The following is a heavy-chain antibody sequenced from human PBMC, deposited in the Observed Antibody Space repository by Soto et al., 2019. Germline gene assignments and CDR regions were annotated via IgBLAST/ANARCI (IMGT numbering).Heavy chain of an antibody. CDR2: MTGSSSMI. Sequence: EVLLVESGGGLVQPGGSLRLSCTASGFRFSSYSMNWIRQAPGKGLEWVSFMTGSSSMIYYADSVRGRFTISRDNAKNSVYLQMSSLRDDDSAVYYCARGILTDYFDNWGQGTLVTVSS. V-gene: IGHV3-48*02. CDR3: ARGILTDYFDN. CDR1: GFRFSSYS. J-gene: IGHJ4*02.